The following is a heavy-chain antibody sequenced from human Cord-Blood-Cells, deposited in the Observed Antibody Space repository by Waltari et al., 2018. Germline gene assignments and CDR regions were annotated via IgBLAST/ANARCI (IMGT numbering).Heavy chain of an antibody. Sequence: EVQLVESGGGLVQPGGSLRLSCAASAFHFSTSEMNWVRQAPGKGLEWVSYISSSGSTIYYADSVKGRFTISRDNAKNSLYLQMNSLRAEDTAVYYCARGFSGSYYFDYWGQGTLVTVSS. J-gene: IGHJ4*02. CDR1: AFHFSTSE. V-gene: IGHV3-48*03. CDR3: ARGFSGSYYFDY. CDR2: ISSSGSTI. D-gene: IGHD1-26*01.